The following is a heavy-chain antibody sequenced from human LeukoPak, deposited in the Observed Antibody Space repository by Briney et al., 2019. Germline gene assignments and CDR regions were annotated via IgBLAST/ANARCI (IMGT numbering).Heavy chain of an antibody. Sequence: SETLSLTCTVSGGSISSSSYYWGWIRQPPGKGLEWSGSIYYSGSTYYNPSLKSRVTISVDTSKNQFSLKLSSVTAADTAVYYCALLNDILTGRRGIDYWGQGTLVTVSS. V-gene: IGHV4-39*07. CDR2: IYYSGST. CDR3: ALLNDILTGRRGIDY. J-gene: IGHJ4*02. CDR1: GGSISSSSYY. D-gene: IGHD3-9*01.